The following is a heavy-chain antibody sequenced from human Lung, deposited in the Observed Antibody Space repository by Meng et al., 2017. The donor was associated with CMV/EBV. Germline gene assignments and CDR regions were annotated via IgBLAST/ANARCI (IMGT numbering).Heavy chain of an antibody. J-gene: IGHJ3*02. CDR2: INPSGST. Sequence: SETLSLXCAVYGGSFSGYFWSWIRQPPGKGLEWIGEINPSGSTNYNPSLKSRVTISVHTSKSQFSLKLSFVTAADTAVYYCAREPQPGSFDIWGQGTMVTVSS. CDR1: GGSFSGYF. CDR3: AREPQPGSFDI. V-gene: IGHV4-34*01. D-gene: IGHD1-14*01.